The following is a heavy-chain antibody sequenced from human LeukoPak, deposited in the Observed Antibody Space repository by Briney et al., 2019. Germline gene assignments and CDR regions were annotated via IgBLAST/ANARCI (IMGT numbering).Heavy chain of an antibody. J-gene: IGHJ3*02. Sequence: ASVKVSCKASGYTFTAYYMHWVRQAPGQGLEWMGWINPNSGGTNYAQKFQGRVTMTRDTSISTAYMELSRLKSDDTAVYYCAREVLLWPPVVFDIWGKGKMVTVST. CDR1: GYTFTAYY. CDR3: AREVLLWPPVVFDI. V-gene: IGHV1-2*02. CDR2: INPNSGGT. D-gene: IGHD2-21*01.